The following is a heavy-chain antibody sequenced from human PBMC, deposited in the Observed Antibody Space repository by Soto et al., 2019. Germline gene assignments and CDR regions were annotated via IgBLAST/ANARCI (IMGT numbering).Heavy chain of an antibody. V-gene: IGHV5-10-1*01. Sequence: RESLQLSCKGSGYSFAGYWITWVRQKPGKGLEWMGRIDPSDSQTYYSPSFRGHVTISVTKSITTVFLQWSSLRASDTAMYYCARQIYDSGTGPNFQYYFDSWGQGTPVTVSS. D-gene: IGHD6-13*01. J-gene: IGHJ4*02. CDR2: IDPSDSQT. CDR1: GYSFAGYW. CDR3: ARQIYDSGTGPNFQYYFDS.